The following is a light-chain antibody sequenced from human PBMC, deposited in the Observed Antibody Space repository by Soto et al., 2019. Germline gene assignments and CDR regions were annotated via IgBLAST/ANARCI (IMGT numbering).Light chain of an antibody. CDR3: SSYTSSSTLVV. CDR2: DVS. V-gene: IGLV2-14*01. CDR1: SSDVGGYNY. Sequence: QSVLTQPASVSGSPGQSITISCTGTSSDVGGYNYVSWYQQHPSKAPKLMIYDVSNRPSGVSNRSSGSKSGNTASLTISGLQAEDEADYYCSSYTSSSTLVVFGGGTKLTVL. J-gene: IGLJ2*01.